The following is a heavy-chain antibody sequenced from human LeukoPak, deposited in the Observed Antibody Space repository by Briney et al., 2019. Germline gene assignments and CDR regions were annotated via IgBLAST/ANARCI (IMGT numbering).Heavy chain of an antibody. J-gene: IGHJ1*01. CDR1: GESFSGHY. V-gene: IGHV4-59*11. Sequence: PSETLSLTCAVSGESFSGHYWSWIRQPPGKGLEWIGYIYYSGSTNYNPSLKSRVTISVDTSKNQFSLKLSSVTAADTAVYYCARLDFWSGYYQHWGQGTLVTVSS. D-gene: IGHD3-3*01. CDR2: IYYSGST. CDR3: ARLDFWSGYYQH.